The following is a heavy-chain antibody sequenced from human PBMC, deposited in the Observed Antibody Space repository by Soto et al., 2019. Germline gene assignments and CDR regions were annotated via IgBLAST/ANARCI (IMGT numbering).Heavy chain of an antibody. V-gene: IGHV4-39*01. CDR1: GGSISSSSYY. CDR3: ARQLLTYYYDSSGYFDY. CDR2: IYYSGST. J-gene: IGHJ4*02. Sequence: KTSETLSLTCTVSGGSISSSSYYWGWIRQPPGKGLEWIGSIYYSGSTYYNPSLKSRVTISVDTSKNQFSPKLSSVTAADTAVYYCARQLLTYYYDSSGYFDYWGQGTLVTVSS. D-gene: IGHD3-22*01.